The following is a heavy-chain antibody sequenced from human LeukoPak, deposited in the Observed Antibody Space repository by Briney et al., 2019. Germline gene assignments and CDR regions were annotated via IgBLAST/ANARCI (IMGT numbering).Heavy chain of an antibody. V-gene: IGHV1-8*01. CDR2: MNPNSGNT. Sequence: ASVKVSCKASGYTFTSYDINWVRQATGQGLEWMGWMNPNSGNTGYAQKFQGRVTMTRNTSISTAYMELSSLRSEDTAVYYCARGTYYYDSSGYYYYTYFDYWGQGTLVTVSS. CDR3: ARGTYYYDSSGYYYYTYFDY. D-gene: IGHD3-22*01. J-gene: IGHJ4*02. CDR1: GYTFTSYD.